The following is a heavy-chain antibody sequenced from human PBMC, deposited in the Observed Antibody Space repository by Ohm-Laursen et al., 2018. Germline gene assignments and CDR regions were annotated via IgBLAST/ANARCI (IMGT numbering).Heavy chain of an antibody. J-gene: IGHJ4*02. V-gene: IGHV3-7*01. CDR3: AVGDRGTTAVAGDF. CDR2: IKPDGSEK. D-gene: IGHD6-19*01. CDR1: GFTFSSYG. Sequence: SLRLSCTASGFTFSSYGMHWVRQAPGKGLEWAANIKPDGSEKYYVDSVKGRFTISRDNAKNSLYLQMNSLRAEDTAVYSCAVGDRGTTAVAGDFWGPGTLVTVSS.